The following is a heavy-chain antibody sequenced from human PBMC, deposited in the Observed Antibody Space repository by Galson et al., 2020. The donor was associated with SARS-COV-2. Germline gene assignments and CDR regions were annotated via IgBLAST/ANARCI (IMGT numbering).Heavy chain of an antibody. CDR3: ARDGGTGGYYSLDY. J-gene: IGHJ4*02. CDR2: IKQDSSEK. CDR1: GFRFSSYW. D-gene: IGHD2-8*02. Sequence: GGSLRLSCAASGFRFSSYWMTWVRQAPGKGLEWVAYIKQDSSEKYYVDSVKGRFTISRDNAKNSLYLQMNNLRADDTAVYYCARDGGTGGYYSLDYWGQGTLVTVSS. V-gene: IGHV3-7*03.